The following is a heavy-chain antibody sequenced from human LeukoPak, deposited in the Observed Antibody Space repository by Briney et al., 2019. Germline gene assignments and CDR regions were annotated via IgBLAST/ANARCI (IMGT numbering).Heavy chain of an antibody. D-gene: IGHD2-2*01. J-gene: IGHJ5*02. CDR1: GGSFSGHY. CDR2: INHSGNT. V-gene: IGHV4-34*01. Sequence: SETLSLTCAVYGGSFSGHYWSWIRQAPGKGLEGIGGINHSGNTNYNPSLKSRVTISLEPFKNQLSLKLTSVTAADTAVYYWARGGLEYCSSASCYARFDPWGEGTLVTVSS. CDR3: ARGGLEYCSSASCYARFDP.